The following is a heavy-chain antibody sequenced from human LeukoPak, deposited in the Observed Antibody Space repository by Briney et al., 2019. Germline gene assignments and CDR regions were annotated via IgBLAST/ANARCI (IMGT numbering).Heavy chain of an antibody. Sequence: GGSLRLSCAASGFTFSSYDMHWVRQATGEGLEWVSGIGKAGDTYYLGSVKGRFTISRENAKNSLYLQMNSLRVGDTAVYYCVRDDVGFDPWGQGTLVTVSS. CDR2: IGKAGDT. CDR3: VRDDVGFDP. V-gene: IGHV3-13*01. D-gene: IGHD3-10*02. J-gene: IGHJ5*02. CDR1: GFTFSSYD.